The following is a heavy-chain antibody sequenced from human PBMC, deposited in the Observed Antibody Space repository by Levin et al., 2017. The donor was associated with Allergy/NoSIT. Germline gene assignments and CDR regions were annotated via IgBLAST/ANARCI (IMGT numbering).Heavy chain of an antibody. D-gene: IGHD3-10*01. CDR2: IYSGGST. J-gene: IGHJ6*03. CDR3: ARVYGSGLYYGSGSYYNSAEIPSYYYYYMDG. CDR1: GFTVSSNY. Sequence: PGGSLRLSCAASGFTVSSNYMSWVRQAPGKGLEWVSVIYSGGSTYYADSVKGRFTISRDNSKNTLYLQMNSLRAEDTAVYYCARVYGSGLYYGSGSYYNSAEIPSYYYYYMDGWGKGTTVTVSS. V-gene: IGHV3-53*01.